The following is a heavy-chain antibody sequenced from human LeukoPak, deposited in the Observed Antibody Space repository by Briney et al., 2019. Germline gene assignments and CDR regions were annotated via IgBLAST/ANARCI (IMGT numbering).Heavy chain of an antibody. CDR3: ARKKAADDAFDI. CDR2: ISYDGSNK. CDR1: GFTFSSYA. V-gene: IGHV3-30*04. J-gene: IGHJ3*02. Sequence: GGSLRLSCAASGFTFSSYAMHWVRQAPGKGLEWVAVISYDGSNKYYADSVKGRFTISRDNSKNTLYLQMNSLRAEDTAVYYCARKKAADDAFDIWGQGTMVTVSS.